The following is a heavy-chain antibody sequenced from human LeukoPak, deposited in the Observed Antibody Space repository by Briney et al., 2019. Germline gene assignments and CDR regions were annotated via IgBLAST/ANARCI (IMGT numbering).Heavy chain of an antibody. V-gene: IGHV4-59*01. Sequence: SETLSLTCTVSDDSISDYYRGWIRQPPGKGLEWIGYIYYSGSTNYNPSLKSRVTISVDTSKNQFSLKLSSVTAADTAVYYCARVTIFGVVPLSGDYMDVWGKGTTVTVSS. CDR3: ARVTIFGVVPLSGDYMDV. D-gene: IGHD3-3*01. CDR1: DDSISDYY. CDR2: IYYSGST. J-gene: IGHJ6*03.